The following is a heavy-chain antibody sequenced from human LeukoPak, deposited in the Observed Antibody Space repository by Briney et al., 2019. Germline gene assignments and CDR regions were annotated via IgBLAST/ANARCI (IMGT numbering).Heavy chain of an antibody. CDR1: GQSIISGYY. V-gene: IGHV4-38-2*02. Sequence: SETLSLTCSVSGQSIISGYYWGWIRQSPGKGLEWIGSVYQTGSTNYNPSLKSRVTILVDTSKNQFSLRVTSVTAADTAVYYCARVTPAGAWLGYFDYWGQGTLVTVSS. CDR3: ARVTPAGAWLGYFDY. CDR2: VYQTGST. J-gene: IGHJ4*02. D-gene: IGHD6-19*01.